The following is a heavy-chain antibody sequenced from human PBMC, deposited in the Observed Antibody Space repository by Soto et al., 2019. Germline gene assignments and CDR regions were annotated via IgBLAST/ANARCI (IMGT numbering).Heavy chain of an antibody. Sequence: QVHLVQSGAEVKSPGSAVKVSCKVSGAGDTFSNYGLNWMRQAPGQGLEWMGGTIPAFGTANYAQKFQGRVTITADTSTTTAYMELSSLRPDDTAVYDCWLHDKTALPPLDSWGQGPLVSVAS. J-gene: IGHJ4*02. V-gene: IGHV1-69*06. D-gene: IGHD5-12*01. CDR3: WLHDKTALPPLDS. CDR2: TIPAFGTA. CDR1: GAGDTFSNYG.